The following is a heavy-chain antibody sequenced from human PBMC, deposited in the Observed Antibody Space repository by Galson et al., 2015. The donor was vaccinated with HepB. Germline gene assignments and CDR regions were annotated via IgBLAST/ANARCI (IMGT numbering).Heavy chain of an antibody. V-gene: IGHV6-1*01. CDR1: GDSVSSNSAG. Sequence: CAISGDSVSSNSAGWNCIRQSPSRGFEWLGRAYYRSKWYIDYGESVKGRIIIKPDTSRNQFSLQLFSVTPEDTAVFYCTRVGPTGTFDFWGQGTPVIVSS. CDR2: AYYRSKWYI. J-gene: IGHJ4*02. D-gene: IGHD1-7*01. CDR3: TRVGPTGTFDF.